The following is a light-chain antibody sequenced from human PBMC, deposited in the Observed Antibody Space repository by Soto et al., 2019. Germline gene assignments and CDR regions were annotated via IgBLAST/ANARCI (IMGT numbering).Light chain of an antibody. CDR2: GSS. CDR1: QRVSSRH. V-gene: IGKV3-20*01. CDR3: QQYYHSPRT. J-gene: IGKJ1*01. Sequence: EIVLTQSPGTLSLSPGERATISCRTSQRVSSRHFAWFQQRPGQVPRLLIFGSSSRAPGIPDRFSGSGSGTDFTLTISRLEPEDFGVYYCQQYYHSPRTFGQGTKVEIK.